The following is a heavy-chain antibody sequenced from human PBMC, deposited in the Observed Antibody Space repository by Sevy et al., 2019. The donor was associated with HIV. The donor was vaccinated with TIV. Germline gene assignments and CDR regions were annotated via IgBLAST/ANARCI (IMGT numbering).Heavy chain of an antibody. Sequence: LGGSLRLSCAASGFTFSNAWMSWVRQSPGKGLEWVGRIRSKAGGGTTDYATIVKGKFTISRDDSRDILYLQLNSLETEDTAVYYSTTDHRRDGIVVVPFEYWGQGTLVTVSS. J-gene: IGHJ4*02. D-gene: IGHD2-15*01. V-gene: IGHV3-15*01. CDR3: TTDHRRDGIVVVPFEY. CDR1: GFTFSNAW. CDR2: IRSKAGGGTT.